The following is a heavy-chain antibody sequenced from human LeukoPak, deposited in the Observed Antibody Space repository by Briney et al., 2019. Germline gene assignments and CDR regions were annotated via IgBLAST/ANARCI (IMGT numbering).Heavy chain of an antibody. CDR3: AREETVVVPAAINNWFDP. CDR1: GYTFTGYY. D-gene: IGHD2-2*01. J-gene: IGHJ5*02. V-gene: IGHV1-2*02. Sequence: ASVKVSCKASGYTFTGYYMHWVRQAPGQGLEWMGWINPNSGGTNYAQKFQGRVTMTRDTSISTAYMELSRLRSDDTAVYYCAREETVVVPAAINNWFDPWGQGTLVTVSS. CDR2: INPNSGGT.